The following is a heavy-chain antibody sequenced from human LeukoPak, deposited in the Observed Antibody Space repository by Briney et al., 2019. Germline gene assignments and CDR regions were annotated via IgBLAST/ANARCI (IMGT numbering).Heavy chain of an antibody. J-gene: IGHJ4*02. V-gene: IGHV4-34*01. D-gene: IGHD3-22*01. CDR3: ARGRSDYLRYYFDH. Sequence: SDTLSLTCAVYGGSFSGYYWSWTRQPPGKGLKWIGEINHSGSTNYNPSLKSRVTISVDTSKNRFSLKLSSVTAADTPVYYCARGRSDYLRYYFDHWGQGNLVTVSS. CDR2: INHSGST. CDR1: GGSFSGYY.